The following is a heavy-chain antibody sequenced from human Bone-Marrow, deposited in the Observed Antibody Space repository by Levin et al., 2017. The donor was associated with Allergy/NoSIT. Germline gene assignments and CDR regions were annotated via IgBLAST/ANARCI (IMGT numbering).Heavy chain of an antibody. V-gene: IGHV3-21*01. D-gene: IGHD2-2*01. CDR3: ARAPSTASDIYFDY. CDR2: ISASRAYI. Sequence: GGSLRLSCPTSGFTFSNYAMNWVRQAPGKGLEWVASISASRAYIYYAGSVKGRFTISRDNAEHSLFLRMDSLRVEDTAVYFCARAPSTASDIYFDYFGQGTLVTVSS. CDR1: GFTFSNYA. J-gene: IGHJ4*02.